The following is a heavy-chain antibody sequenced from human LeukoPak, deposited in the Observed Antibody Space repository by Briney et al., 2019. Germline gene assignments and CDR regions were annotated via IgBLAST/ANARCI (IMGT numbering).Heavy chain of an antibody. D-gene: IGHD2-8*01. Sequence: PSETLSLTCIVSGDSITAPKWWSWVRQAPGEGLEWIGEIYHDRTTSFNPSLKSRLTISVDKSANQFFLNLNSVSATDTAVYYCVGRGLYGGTWLFEYWGQGALVTVSS. V-gene: IGHV4-4*02. CDR2: IYHDRTT. CDR3: VGRGLYGGTWLFEY. J-gene: IGHJ4*02. CDR1: GDSITAPKW.